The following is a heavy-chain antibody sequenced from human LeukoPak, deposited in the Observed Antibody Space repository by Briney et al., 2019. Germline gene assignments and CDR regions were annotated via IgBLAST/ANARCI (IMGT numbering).Heavy chain of an antibody. CDR3: ARGRLSSSGWLTAY. J-gene: IGHJ4*02. D-gene: IGHD6-25*01. V-gene: IGHV3-74*01. Sequence: GGSLRLSCAASGFTFDAYWMHWVRQAPGKGLMWVSRISSNGGTITYADSVKGRFTISRDNAETTLFLQMNGLRAEDTAVYYCARGRLSSSGWLTAYWGQGTLVSVSS. CDR1: GFTFDAYW. CDR2: ISSNGGTI.